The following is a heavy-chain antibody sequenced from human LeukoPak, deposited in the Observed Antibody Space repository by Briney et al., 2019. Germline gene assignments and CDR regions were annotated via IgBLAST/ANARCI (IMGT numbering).Heavy chain of an antibody. V-gene: IGHV1-69*05. CDR3: ARNEGYYYDSSGYYNY. CDR1: GYTFTSYG. D-gene: IGHD3-22*01. Sequence: GASVKVSCKASGYTFTSYGISWVRQAPGQGLEWMGGIIPIFGTANYAQKFQGRVTITTDKSTSTAYMELSSLRSEDTAVYYCARNEGYYYDSSGYYNYWGQGTLVTVSS. J-gene: IGHJ4*02. CDR2: IIPIFGTA.